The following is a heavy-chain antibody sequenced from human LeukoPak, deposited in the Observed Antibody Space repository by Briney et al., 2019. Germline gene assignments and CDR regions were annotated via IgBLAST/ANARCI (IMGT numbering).Heavy chain of an antibody. CDR1: GFSVDSNY. CDR2: IYTDGST. J-gene: IGHJ5*02. Sequence: GGFLRLSCAASGFSVDSNYVTWVRQPPGKGLEWVSVIYTDGSTYYADSVKGRFTISRDTSKNTLYLQMNSLRVDDTAMYYCTDAVAAWGQGTLVIVSS. CDR3: TDAVAA. D-gene: IGHD6-19*01. V-gene: IGHV3-66*02.